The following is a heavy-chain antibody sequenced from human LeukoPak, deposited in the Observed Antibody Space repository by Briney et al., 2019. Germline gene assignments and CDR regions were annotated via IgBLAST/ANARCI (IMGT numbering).Heavy chain of an antibody. CDR3: ARVGSGYSLYDFDY. V-gene: IGHV1-8*03. CDR2: MNPNSGNT. Sequence: ASVKVSCKASGYTFTSYDISWVRQATGQGLEWMGWMNPNSGNTGYAQKFQGRVTITRNTSISTAYMELSSLRSEDTAVYYCARVGSGYSLYDFDYWGQGTLVTVSS. CDR1: GYTFTSYD. J-gene: IGHJ4*02. D-gene: IGHD3-22*01.